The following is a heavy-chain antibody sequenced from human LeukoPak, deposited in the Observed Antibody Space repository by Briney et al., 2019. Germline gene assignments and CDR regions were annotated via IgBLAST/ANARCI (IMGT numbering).Heavy chain of an antibody. J-gene: IGHJ4*02. V-gene: IGHV4-4*02. CDR3: ASRAPRDNFNRYLPIDY. D-gene: IGHD1-20*01. CDR1: GASISNSNW. Sequence: SETLSLTCAVAGASISNSNWWTWVRQPPGKGLEWIGEIYHSGSTNYKPSLKSRATISVDKSKNQFSLKLSSVTAADTAVYYCASRAPRDNFNRYLPIDYWGQGTLVTVYS. CDR2: IYHSGST.